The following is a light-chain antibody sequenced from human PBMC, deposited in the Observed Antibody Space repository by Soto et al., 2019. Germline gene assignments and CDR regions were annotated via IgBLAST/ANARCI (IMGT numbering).Light chain of an antibody. CDR1: QSVSSY. Sequence: EIVFTQSPATLSLSPWERATLSSRASQSVSSYLAWYQQKPCQAPRLLMYDASNRATGIPARFSGGGSGTDFTLTISSLETEDAALYYCQQRSNWPPITFGQGTRLEIK. CDR2: DAS. V-gene: IGKV3-11*01. J-gene: IGKJ5*01. CDR3: QQRSNWPPIT.